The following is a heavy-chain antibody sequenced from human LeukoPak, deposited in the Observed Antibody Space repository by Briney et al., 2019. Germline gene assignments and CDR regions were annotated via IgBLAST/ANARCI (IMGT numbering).Heavy chain of an antibody. CDR3: ARIAVADTLFEY. Sequence: GGSLRLSCAASAFTFSGYSMTWVRQAPGKGLEWVSSISSSGTYIYYADSVKGRFTISRDNAKNSLYLQMNSLRAEDTAVYYFARIAVADTLFEYWGHGTLVTVSS. V-gene: IGHV3-21*01. CDR1: AFTFSGYS. D-gene: IGHD6-19*01. CDR2: ISSSGTYI. J-gene: IGHJ4*01.